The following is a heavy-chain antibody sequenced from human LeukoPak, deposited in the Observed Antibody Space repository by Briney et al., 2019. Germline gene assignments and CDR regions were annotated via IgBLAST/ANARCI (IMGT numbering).Heavy chain of an antibody. CDR3: AGGGDHVWGSYRYSVGY. CDR1: GYTFSSYG. V-gene: IGHV1-18*01. CDR2: ISANNGNT. D-gene: IGHD3-16*02. J-gene: IGHJ4*02. Sequence: ASVKVSCKASGYTFSSYGINWVRQAPGQGLEWMGWISANNGNTNYAQKLQGRVTMTTDTSTSTAYMELRSLRSDDTAVYYCAGGGDHVWGSYRYSVGYWGQGTLVTVSS.